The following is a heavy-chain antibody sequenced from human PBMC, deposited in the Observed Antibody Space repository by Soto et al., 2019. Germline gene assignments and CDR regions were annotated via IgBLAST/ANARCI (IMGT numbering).Heavy chain of an antibody. J-gene: IGHJ5*02. CDR1: GYTFTSYG. D-gene: IGHD4-17*01. CDR2: ISAYNGNT. Sequence: QVQLVQSGAEVKKPGASVKVSCKASGYTFTSYGISWVRQAPGQGLEWMGWISAYNGNTNYAQKLQGRVTMTTDTPTSTAYMELRSLKPDDTAGYYCARGLADYGDFRASHDWFDPWGQGTLVTVSS. CDR3: ARGLADYGDFRASHDWFDP. V-gene: IGHV1-18*01.